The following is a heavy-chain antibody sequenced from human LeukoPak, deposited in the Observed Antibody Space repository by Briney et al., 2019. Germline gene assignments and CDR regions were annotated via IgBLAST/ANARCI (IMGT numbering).Heavy chain of an antibody. CDR2: IGAYNGNT. Sequence: GASVKVSHKASGYTFTTKGIIWVRQAPGQGLEWMGWIGAYNGNTNYAQKFQDRVTMTTDTSTSTAYMELRSLRSDDTAVYYCARDHQYDFDYWGQGTLVTVSS. CDR1: GYTFTTKG. D-gene: IGHD2-2*01. V-gene: IGHV1-18*01. J-gene: IGHJ4*02. CDR3: ARDHQYDFDY.